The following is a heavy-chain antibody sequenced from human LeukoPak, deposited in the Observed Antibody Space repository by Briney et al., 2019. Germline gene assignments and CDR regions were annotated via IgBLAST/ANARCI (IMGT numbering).Heavy chain of an antibody. D-gene: IGHD3-9*01. J-gene: IGHJ4*02. CDR3: TAGTGYSDFDY. CDR2: IKSKTDGGTI. V-gene: IGHV3-15*01. CDR1: GFTFSNAW. Sequence: GGSLRLSCAASGFTFSNAWMSWVRQAPGKGLEWVGRIKSKTDGGTIDYAGPVKGRFTISRDDSENTLSLEMNSLKTDDTAVYYCTAGTGYSDFDYWGQGTLVTVSS.